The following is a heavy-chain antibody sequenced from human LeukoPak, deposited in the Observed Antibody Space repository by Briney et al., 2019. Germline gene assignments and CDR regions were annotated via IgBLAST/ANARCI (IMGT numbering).Heavy chain of an antibody. CDR3: ARAARLAYCGGDCPRYYYYYGMDV. CDR2: INHSGST. CDR1: GGSFSGYY. J-gene: IGHJ6*02. D-gene: IGHD2-21*02. V-gene: IGHV4-34*01. Sequence: PSETLSLTCAVYGGSFSGYYWSWIRQPPGKGLEWIGEINHSGSTNYNPSLKSRVTISVDTSKNQFSLKLSSVTAADTAVYYCARAARLAYCGGDCPRYYYYYGMDVWGQGTTVTVSS.